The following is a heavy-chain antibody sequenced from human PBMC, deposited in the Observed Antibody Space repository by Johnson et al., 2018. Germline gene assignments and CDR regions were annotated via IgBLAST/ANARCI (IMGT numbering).Heavy chain of an antibody. Sequence: QVQLQESGPGLVKPSETLSLSCTVSGGSISSYYWNWIRQPPGKGLEWIGYIYYSGSTHYNPSLKRRVTISVDTSKNQFSLKLSSVTAADTAVNYCARSGSRGYYCYMDVWGKGTTVTGSS. D-gene: IGHD3-3*01. J-gene: IGHJ6*03. CDR1: GGSISSYY. CDR2: IYYSGST. V-gene: IGHV4-59*01. CDR3: ARSGSRGYYCYMDV.